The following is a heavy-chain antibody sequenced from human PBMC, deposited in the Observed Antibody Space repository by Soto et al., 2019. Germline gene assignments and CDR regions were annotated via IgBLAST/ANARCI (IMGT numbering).Heavy chain of an antibody. D-gene: IGHD3-10*01. CDR3: ARQGFGELHGLVDV. J-gene: IGHJ6*04. CDR1: GGPMNNYY. CDR2: MGYNGFT. Sequence: QVQLQESGPGLVKPSETLSLTCTISGGPMNNYYCSWFRQPRGQGLEWIGYMGYNGFTRYNPSLRSRVAISLDTAKNQFSLNLSSVTAADTALYYCARQGFGELHGLVDVWGXGITVTVSS. V-gene: IGHV4-59*08.